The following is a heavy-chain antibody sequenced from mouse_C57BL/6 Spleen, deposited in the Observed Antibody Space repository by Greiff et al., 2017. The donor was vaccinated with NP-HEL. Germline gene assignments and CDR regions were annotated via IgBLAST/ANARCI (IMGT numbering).Heavy chain of an antibody. CDR1: GYTFTSYG. J-gene: IGHJ2*01. CDR3: ARGDYERDDFDY. Sequence: VKLQESGAELARPGASVKLSCKASGYTFTSYGISWVKQRTGQGLEWIGEMYPRSGNTYYNEKFKGKATLTADKSSSTAYMELRSLTSEDSAVYFCARGDYERDDFDYWGQGTTLTVSS. D-gene: IGHD2-4*01. CDR2: MYPRSGNT. V-gene: IGHV1-81*01.